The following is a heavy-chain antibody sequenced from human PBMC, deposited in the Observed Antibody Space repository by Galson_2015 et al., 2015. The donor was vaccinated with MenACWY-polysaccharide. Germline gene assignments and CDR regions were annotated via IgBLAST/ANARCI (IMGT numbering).Heavy chain of an antibody. Sequence: SVKVSCKASGYTFTGYNIHWVRQAPGQGLEWMGWIKPNSGDTNYAQKFQGRVTLTRDTSINTAYIELSSLRSDDTAVYYCAKSRGAAAADYWGQGTLVTVSS. CDR3: AKSRGAAAADY. D-gene: IGHD6-13*01. J-gene: IGHJ4*02. CDR2: IKPNSGDT. CDR1: GYTFTGYN. V-gene: IGHV1-2*02.